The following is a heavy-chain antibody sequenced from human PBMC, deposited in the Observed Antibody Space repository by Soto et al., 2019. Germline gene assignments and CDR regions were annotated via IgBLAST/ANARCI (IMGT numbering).Heavy chain of an antibody. CDR2: ISGSGGST. CDR3: SVVGATNPGY. CDR1: GFTFSSYA. J-gene: IGHJ4*02. D-gene: IGHD1-26*01. V-gene: IGHV3-23*01. Sequence: PGGSLRLSCAASGFTFSSYAMSWVHQAPGKGLEWVSAISGSGGSTYYADSVKGRFTISGDNSKNTLYLQMNSLRAEDTAVYYCSVVGATNPGYWGQGTLVTVSS.